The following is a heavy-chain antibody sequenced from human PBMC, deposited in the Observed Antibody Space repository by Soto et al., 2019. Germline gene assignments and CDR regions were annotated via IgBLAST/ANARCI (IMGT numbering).Heavy chain of an antibody. J-gene: IGHJ6*02. CDR3: ARAGRTVTTPKTYYYYYYGMDV. D-gene: IGHD4-17*01. CDR1: GGSFSGYY. Sequence: SETLSLTCAVYGGSFSGYYWSWIRQPPGKGLEWIGEINHSGSTNYNPSLKSRVAISVDTSKNQFSLKLSSVTAADTAVYYCARAGRTVTTPKTYYYYYYGMDVWGQGTTGTVSS. CDR2: INHSGST. V-gene: IGHV4-34*01.